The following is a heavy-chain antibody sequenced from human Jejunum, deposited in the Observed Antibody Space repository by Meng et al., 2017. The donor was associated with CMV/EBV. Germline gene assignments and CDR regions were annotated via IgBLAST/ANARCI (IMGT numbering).Heavy chain of an antibody. Sequence: VRLVESGDEVKKPGASVKVSCKASGYTFTSHSMHWVRQAPGQGLEWMGIIYPSSGSTTYAQKFQGRVTMTSDTSTGTVYMELSSLRSEDTAVYYCARLSAYYFDYWGQGTLVTVSS. J-gene: IGHJ4*02. CDR1: GYTFTSHS. V-gene: IGHV1-46*01. CDR3: ARLSAYYFDY. CDR2: IYPSSGST.